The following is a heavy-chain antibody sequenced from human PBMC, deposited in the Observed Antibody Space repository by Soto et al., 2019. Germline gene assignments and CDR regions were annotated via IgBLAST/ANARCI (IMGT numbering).Heavy chain of an antibody. V-gene: IGHV3-11*01. CDR2: ISSSGSTI. CDR1: GFTFSDYY. J-gene: IGHJ5*02. CDR3: ARVATVTTIWFDP. D-gene: IGHD4-4*01. Sequence: GGSLRLSCAASGFTFSDYYMSWIRQAPGKGLEWVSYISSSGSTIYYADSVKGRFTISRDNAKNSLYLQMNSLRAEDTAVYYCARVATVTTIWFDPWGQGTLVTVSS.